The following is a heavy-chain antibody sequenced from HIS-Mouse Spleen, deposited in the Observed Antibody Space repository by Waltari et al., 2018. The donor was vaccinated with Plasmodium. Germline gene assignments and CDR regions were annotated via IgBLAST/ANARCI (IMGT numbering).Heavy chain of an antibody. CDR1: GFTFSSYW. Sequence: EVQLVESGGGLVQPGGSLRLSCAASGFTFSSYWMHGVRQAPGKGLVLGSRSNSDGSSTRYADSVKGRFTISRDNAKNTLYLQMNSLRAEDTAVYYCARTIAVVGTGDALDIWGQGTMVTVSS. D-gene: IGHD6-13*01. CDR2: SNSDGSST. J-gene: IGHJ3*02. V-gene: IGHV3-74*01. CDR3: ARTIAVVGTGDALDI.